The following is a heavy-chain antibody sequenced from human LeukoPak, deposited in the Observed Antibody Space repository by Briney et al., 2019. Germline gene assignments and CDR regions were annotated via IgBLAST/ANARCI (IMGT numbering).Heavy chain of an antibody. CDR2: INHSGST. CDR1: GGSFSGYY. J-gene: IGHJ3*02. Sequence: SETLSLTCAVYGGSFSGYYWSWIRQPPGKGLEWIGEINHSGSTNYNPSLKSRVTISVDTSKNQFSLKLSSVTAADTAVCYCARRLDAFDIWGQGTMVTVSS. V-gene: IGHV4-34*01. CDR3: ARRLDAFDI. D-gene: IGHD6-25*01.